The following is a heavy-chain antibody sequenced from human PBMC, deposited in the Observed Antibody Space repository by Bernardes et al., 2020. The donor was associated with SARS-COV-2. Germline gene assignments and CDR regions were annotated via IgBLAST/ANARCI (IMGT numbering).Heavy chain of an antibody. Sequence: SLRLSCAASGFTFDNYAMHWVRQVAGKGLEWVSYVSWNSERIDYADSVKGRFTISRDNAKNLVYLEMKSLRPEDTALYYCAKDLRAVAGAGIDYWGQGTLVTVSS. CDR2: VSWNSERI. CDR1: GFTFDNYA. V-gene: IGHV3-9*01. J-gene: IGHJ4*02. D-gene: IGHD6-19*01. CDR3: AKDLRAVAGAGIDY.